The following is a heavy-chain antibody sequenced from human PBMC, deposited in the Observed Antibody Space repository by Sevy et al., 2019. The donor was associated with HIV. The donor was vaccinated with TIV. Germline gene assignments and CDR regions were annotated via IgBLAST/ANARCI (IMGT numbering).Heavy chain of an antibody. CDR3: ARGTSGTFGL. CDR1: GVTLNTYW. J-gene: IGHJ4*02. CDR2: INTDGQMT. V-gene: IGHV3-74*01. Sequence: GGSLRLSCTASGVTLNTYWMHWVRQAPGKGLMWVSRINTDGQMTGFAHSVKGRFTISRDNAKNTIYLQMDSLRADDTAVYFCARGTSGTFGLWGRGTLVTVSS. D-gene: IGHD1-26*01.